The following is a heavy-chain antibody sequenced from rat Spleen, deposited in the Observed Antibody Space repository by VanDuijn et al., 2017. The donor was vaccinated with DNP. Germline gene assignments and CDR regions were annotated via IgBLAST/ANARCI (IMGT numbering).Heavy chain of an antibody. CDR2: MSPTTRSS. CDR1: GFSFRDYD. CDR3: TTDPTEGPLNWLAY. J-gene: IGHJ3*01. Sequence: EVQLVESGGGLVQPGRSLKLSCVASGFSFRDYDMAWVRQAPSKGLEWVACMSPTTRSSYYRDSVKGRFTISRDNAEGNLYLQMDSLKSEDTATYYCTTDPTEGPLNWLAYWGQGTLVTVSS. V-gene: IGHV5-20*01. D-gene: IGHD1-11*01.